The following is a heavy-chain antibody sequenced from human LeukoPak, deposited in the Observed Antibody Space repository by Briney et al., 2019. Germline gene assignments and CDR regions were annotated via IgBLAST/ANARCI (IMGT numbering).Heavy chain of an antibody. V-gene: IGHV3-30*02. J-gene: IGHJ4*02. CDR2: IRYDGSNE. CDR1: GFSFSNFG. D-gene: IGHD3-3*01. CDR3: ARDLGIFGDFDY. Sequence: PGGSPRLSCTTSGFSFSNFGMHWVRQAPDKGLEWLAFIRYDGSNEYSADSVKGRFTISRDNSRNTLFLQMDSLRSEDTAVYYCARDLGIFGDFDYWGQGTLVIVSS.